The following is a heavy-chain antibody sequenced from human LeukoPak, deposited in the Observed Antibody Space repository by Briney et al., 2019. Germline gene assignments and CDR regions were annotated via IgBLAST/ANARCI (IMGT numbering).Heavy chain of an antibody. V-gene: IGHV4-39*02. CDR3: ARRTKVGGSDSWSGYYKVTWFDP. D-gene: IGHD3-3*01. J-gene: IGHJ5*02. Sequence: PSETLSLTCTVSGDSISSSYYYWGWIRQPPGKGLEWVGSIHYSGSTYYNPSLQSRVTMSLDTSKNHFSLKMTSVTAAVTAVYYCARRTKVGGSDSWSGYYKVTWFDPWGQGTLVTVSS. CDR1: GDSISSSYYY. CDR2: IHYSGST.